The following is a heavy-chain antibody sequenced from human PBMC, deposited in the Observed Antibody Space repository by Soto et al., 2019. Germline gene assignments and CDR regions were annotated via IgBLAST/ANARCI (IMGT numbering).Heavy chain of an antibody. V-gene: IGHV4-59*01. CDR3: ASSELATLRDTEYSHH. CDR2: AFHTGGT. J-gene: IGHJ1*01. CDR1: NDSIRRYY. D-gene: IGHD5-12*01. Sequence: QVQLQESGPGLVKPSETLSLTCTVSNDSIRRYYWSWIRQPPGRGLEWIGYAFHTGGTNYNPSLTRRVTISVDSPKSQFALTLPSLTAADTPVYFCASSELATLRDTEYSHHWGQGTLVTVSS.